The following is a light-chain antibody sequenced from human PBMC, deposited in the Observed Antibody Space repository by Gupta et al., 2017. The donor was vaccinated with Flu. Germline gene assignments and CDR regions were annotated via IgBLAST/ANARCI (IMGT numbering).Light chain of an antibody. J-gene: IGKJ3*01. CDR3: QQANIFPFT. V-gene: IGKV1D-12*01. Sequence: DFQITQSPSSVSASVGDRVTITCRASQDISSWLAWYQQKPGKAPKLLISAASSLQSGVPSRFSGSGSGTDFTRTISSLQPEDFATYYCQQANIFPFTFGPGTKVDI. CDR2: AAS. CDR1: QDISSW.